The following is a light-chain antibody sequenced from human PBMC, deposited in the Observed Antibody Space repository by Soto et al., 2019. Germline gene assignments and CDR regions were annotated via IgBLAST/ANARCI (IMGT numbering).Light chain of an antibody. J-gene: IGLJ2*01. V-gene: IGLV1-47*01. CDR1: SSNIGGNY. CDR3: AAWDDSLSGRVV. CDR2: RNN. Sequence: QSVLTQPPSASGTPGQRVTISCSGSSSNIGGNYVFWYQQVPGMAPKLLIYRNNQRPSGVPDRFSGSKSGTSASLAISGLRSEDEADYYCAAWDDSLSGRVVFGGGTKLTVL.